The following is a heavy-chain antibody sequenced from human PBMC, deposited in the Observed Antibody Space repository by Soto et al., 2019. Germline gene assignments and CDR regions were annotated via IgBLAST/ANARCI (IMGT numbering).Heavy chain of an antibody. D-gene: IGHD6-19*01. Sequence: EVRLVEAGGGLKQPGGSLRLSCAASGFTFKESAMNWVRQAPGKGLEWVASISDTGASTWYAESVRGRLSISRDNSKNTLYLQMSSLRGEDTAVYYCAKRRGNGWAWYFDNWGQGTLVTVSS. CDR1: GFTFKESA. J-gene: IGHJ4*02. CDR3: AKRRGNGWAWYFDN. V-gene: IGHV3-23*04. CDR2: ISDTGAST.